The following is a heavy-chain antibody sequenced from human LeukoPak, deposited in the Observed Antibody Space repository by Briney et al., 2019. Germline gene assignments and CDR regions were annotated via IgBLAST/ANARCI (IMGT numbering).Heavy chain of an antibody. J-gene: IGHJ4*02. V-gene: IGHV3-9*01. Sequence: GGSLRLSCAASGFTFDGYAMHWVRQAPGKGLEWVSGISWNSGSIGYADSVKGRFTISRDNAKNSLYLQMNSLRAEDTALYYCAKDIGYSYGYYFDYWGQGTLVTVSS. CDR2: ISWNSGSI. D-gene: IGHD5-18*01. CDR3: AKDIGYSYGYYFDY. CDR1: GFTFDGYA.